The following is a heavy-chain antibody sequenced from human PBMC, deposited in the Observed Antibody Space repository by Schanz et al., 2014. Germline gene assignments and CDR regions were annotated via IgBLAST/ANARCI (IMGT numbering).Heavy chain of an antibody. J-gene: IGHJ4*02. V-gene: IGHV3-33*01. CDR3: AATTILAD. CDR2: IWYDGTDR. D-gene: IGHD3-3*01. CDR1: GFTFNNYG. Sequence: QVQLVESGGGVVRPGRSLRLSCAASGFTFNNYGMHWVRQAPGKGLEWVAVIWYDGTDRYYADSVKGRFTISRDNSKNTLYLQMNSLRDEDTAVYYCAATTILADWGQGTLVAVSS.